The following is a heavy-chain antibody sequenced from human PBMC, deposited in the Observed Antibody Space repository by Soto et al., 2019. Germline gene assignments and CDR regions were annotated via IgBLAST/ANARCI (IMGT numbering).Heavy chain of an antibody. V-gene: IGHV4-61*01. Sequence: PSETLSLTCTVSGGSVSSSYYYWSWIRQPPGKGLEWIGYIYYSGSTNYNPSLKSRVTISIDMSKNQFSLNLSSVTAADTAVYYREKGRSGWYVEFDCWGQGTLATVSS. CDR3: EKGRSGWYVEFDC. J-gene: IGHJ4*02. D-gene: IGHD6-19*01. CDR2: IYYSGST. CDR1: GGSVSSSYYY.